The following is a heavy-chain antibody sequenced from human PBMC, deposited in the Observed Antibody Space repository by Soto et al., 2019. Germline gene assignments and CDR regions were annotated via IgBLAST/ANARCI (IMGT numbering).Heavy chain of an antibody. CDR1: DDSFTRYW. Sequence: AECLTNDCKVCDDSFTRYWIVWVLQMPGKGLEWMGIIYPGDSDTRYSPSFQGQVTISADKSISTAYLQWSSLKASDTAMYYCARRGPGYCSSTSCDGGADYWGPGTLVTFPQ. CDR3: ARRGPGYCSSTSCDGGADY. CDR2: IYPGDSDT. D-gene: IGHD2-2*01. V-gene: IGHV5-51*01. J-gene: IGHJ4*02.